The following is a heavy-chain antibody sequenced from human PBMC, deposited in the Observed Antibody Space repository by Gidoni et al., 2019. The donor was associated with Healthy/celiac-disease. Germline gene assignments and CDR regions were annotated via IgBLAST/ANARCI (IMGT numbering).Heavy chain of an antibody. CDR1: GLPLSSYW. J-gene: IGHJ4*02. D-gene: IGHD3-10*01. CDR2: RRQEGSEK. Sequence: EVQLVESGGGLVQPGGSLRLSCAASGLPLSSYWMSWVGQAPGKGLEWVANRRQEGSEKYYVDSVKGRFTISRDNAKNSLYLQMNSLRAEDTAVYYWARDGISPVRGDHRYDWGQGTLVTVSS. CDR3: ARDGISPVRGDHRYD. V-gene: IGHV3-7*01.